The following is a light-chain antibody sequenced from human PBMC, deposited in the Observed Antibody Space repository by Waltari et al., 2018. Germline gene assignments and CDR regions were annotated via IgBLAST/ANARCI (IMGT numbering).Light chain of an antibody. CDR3: CSYASSSTLMI. V-gene: IGLV2-23*02. Sequence: QSALTQPASVSGSPGQSITISCTGTSSDGGNYNLVSGYQHHPGKAPKLIIYEVSKWPSGVSNRFSGSKSGNTASLTVSGLQGEDEADYYCCSYASSSTLMIFGGGTKLTVL. J-gene: IGLJ2*01. CDR2: EVS. CDR1: SSDGGNYNL.